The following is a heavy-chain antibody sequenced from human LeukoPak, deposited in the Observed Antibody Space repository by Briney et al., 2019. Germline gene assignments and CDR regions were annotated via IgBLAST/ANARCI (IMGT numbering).Heavy chain of an antibody. J-gene: IGHJ4*02. D-gene: IGHD3-10*01. CDR2: IYHSGST. CDR3: ARVLYYGSGSDFDY. V-gene: IGHV4-38-2*02. Sequence: PSETLSLTCTVSGYSISSGYYWGWIRQPPGKGLEWIGSIYHSGSTYYNPSLKSRVTISVDTSKNQFSLKLSSVTAADTAVYYCARVLYYGSGSDFDYWGQGTLVTVSS. CDR1: GYSISSGYY.